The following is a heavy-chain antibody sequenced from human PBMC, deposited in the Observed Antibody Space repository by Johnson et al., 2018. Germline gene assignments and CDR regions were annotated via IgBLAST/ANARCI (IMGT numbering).Heavy chain of an antibody. CDR3: AKACLPDSSGYHDAVHI. CDR1: GFSFRSYA. V-gene: IGHV3-30*18. Sequence: QVQLVQSGGGVVQPGRSLSLSCEASGFSFRSYAFHWVRQAPGKGLEWVVAISYDGSDKYYTDSGKGRFTISRDNSRNTVHLQMKSLRPEDTAVYYCAKACLPDSSGYHDAVHIWGQGTMVIVSS. CDR2: ISYDGSDK. D-gene: IGHD3-22*01. J-gene: IGHJ3*02.